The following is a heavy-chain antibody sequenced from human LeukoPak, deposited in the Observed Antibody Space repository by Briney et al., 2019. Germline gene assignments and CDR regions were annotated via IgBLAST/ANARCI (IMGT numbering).Heavy chain of an antibody. J-gene: IGHJ4*02. Sequence: ASVKVSCKASGYTFTNYGISWVQQAPGQGLEWMGWISAYDGNTNYAQKLQGRVTMTTDTSTSTAYMELRSLRSDDTAVYYCARIESKWELNYWGQGTLVTVSS. V-gene: IGHV1-18*01. D-gene: IGHD1-26*01. CDR2: ISAYDGNT. CDR3: ARIESKWELNY. CDR1: GYTFTNYG.